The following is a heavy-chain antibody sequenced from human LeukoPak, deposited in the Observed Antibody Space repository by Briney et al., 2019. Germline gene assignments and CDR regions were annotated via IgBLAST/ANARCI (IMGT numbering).Heavy chain of an antibody. Sequence: GGSLRLSCAASGFTFSSHWMSWVRQAPGKGPEWVANIKQDGTEIYYMDSVKGRFTISRDNAKNSLYLQMNSLRDEDTAVYYCARDRGSYGEGFFDHWGQGTLVTVSS. D-gene: IGHD1-26*01. V-gene: IGHV3-7*03. CDR3: ARDRGSYGEGFFDH. CDR1: GFTFSSHW. CDR2: IKQDGTEI. J-gene: IGHJ4*02.